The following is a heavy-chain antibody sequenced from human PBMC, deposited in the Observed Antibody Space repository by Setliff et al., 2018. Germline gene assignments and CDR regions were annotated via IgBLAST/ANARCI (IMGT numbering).Heavy chain of an antibody. CDR3: ARQYYNFWSGYSPKKGWFDP. J-gene: IGHJ5*02. D-gene: IGHD3-3*01. CDR2: IYPGDSDT. V-gene: IGHV5-51*01. CDR1: GYSLTSYW. Sequence: GESLKISCKGSGYSLTSYWIAWVRQMPGKGLEWMGIIYPGDSDTRYSPSFEGQVTISADKSISTAYLQWSSLKASDTAMYYCARQYYNFWSGYSPKKGWFDPWGQGTLVTVSS.